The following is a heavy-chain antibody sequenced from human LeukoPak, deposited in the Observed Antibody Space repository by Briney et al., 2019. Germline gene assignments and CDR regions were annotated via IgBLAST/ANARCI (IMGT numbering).Heavy chain of an antibody. CDR1: GFSFSSYS. CDR3: AIPPLSGSGSSRPLAGMDV. D-gene: IGHD3-10*01. CDR2: ISHTGTTM. J-gene: IGHJ6*02. V-gene: IGHV3-48*04. Sequence: GGSLRLSCAASGFSFSSYSMNWVRQAPGKGLEWVSYISHTGTTMSYADSVKGRFTISRDNARNSLYLQMNSLRAEDTAVYYCAIPPLSGSGSSRPLAGMDVWGQGTMVTVSS.